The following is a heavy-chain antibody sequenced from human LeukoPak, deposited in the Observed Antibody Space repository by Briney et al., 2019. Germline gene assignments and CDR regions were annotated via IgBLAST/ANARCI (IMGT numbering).Heavy chain of an antibody. CDR2: ISAYNGNT. CDR1: GYTFTSYG. D-gene: IGHD3-3*01. Sequence: GASVKVSCKASGYTFTSYGISWVRQAPGQGLEWVGWISAYNGNTNYAQKLQGRVTMTTDTSTSTAYMELRSLRSDDTAVYYCARRWEYYDFWSGYYKGAFDYWGQGTLVTVSS. CDR3: ARRWEYYDFWSGYYKGAFDY. J-gene: IGHJ4*02. V-gene: IGHV1-18*01.